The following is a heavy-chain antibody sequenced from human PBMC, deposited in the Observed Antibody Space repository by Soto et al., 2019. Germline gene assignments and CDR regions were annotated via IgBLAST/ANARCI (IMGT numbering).Heavy chain of an antibody. J-gene: IGHJ6*02. Sequence: QVQLVQSGAEVKKPGSSVKVSCKASGGTFSSYAISWVRQAPGQGLECMGGIIPISDTTNYAQKFQGSVTITAYESTSTAYMELSSLRSEDTAVYYPARSHGSSTSLEIYYYYYYGMDVWGQGTKVTVSS. CDR3: ARSHGSSTSLEIYYYYYYGMDV. CDR2: IIPISDTT. CDR1: GGTFSSYA. V-gene: IGHV1-69*01. D-gene: IGHD2-2*01.